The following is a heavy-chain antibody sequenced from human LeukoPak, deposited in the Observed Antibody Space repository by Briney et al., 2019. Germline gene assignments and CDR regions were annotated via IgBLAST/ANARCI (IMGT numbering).Heavy chain of an antibody. Sequence: GESPSLSCASTRFTFTTYWMRWVRQFPGKGLEWISYIISSSSTVYYADSVKGRFAVCRDNAKKSLYLQMNSLRAEDTAVYWCASSVGALIYWGRGTLVTVSS. CDR2: IISSSSTV. J-gene: IGHJ4*02. CDR3: ASSVGALIY. V-gene: IGHV3-48*01. D-gene: IGHD1-26*01. CDR1: RFTFTTYW.